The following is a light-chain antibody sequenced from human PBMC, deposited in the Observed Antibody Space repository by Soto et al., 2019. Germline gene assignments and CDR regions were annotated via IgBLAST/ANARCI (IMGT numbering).Light chain of an antibody. V-gene: IGLV2-23*02. J-gene: IGLJ1*01. CDR2: EVS. Sequence: QSALTQPASVSGSPGQSITISCTGTGSDVGQYNLVSWYQQHPGKAPKLMIFEVSKRPSGVSNRFSGSKSDNTASLTISGLQAEDEADYYCCSYAGDNTYVFGTGTKFTVL. CDR3: CSYAGDNTYV. CDR1: GSDVGQYNL.